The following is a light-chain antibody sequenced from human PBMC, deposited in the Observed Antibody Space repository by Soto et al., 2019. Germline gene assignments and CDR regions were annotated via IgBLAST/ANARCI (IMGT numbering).Light chain of an antibody. CDR3: AAWDDSLSGYV. Sequence: SVLTQPPSASGTPGQRVTISCSGSGSNIGSNYVFWYQHLPGTAPKLLIYRNDQRPSGVPDRFSASKSGTSASLAISGLRSEDEADYYCAAWDDSLSGYVFGTGTKVTVL. CDR2: RND. J-gene: IGLJ1*01. CDR1: GSNIGSNY. V-gene: IGLV1-47*01.